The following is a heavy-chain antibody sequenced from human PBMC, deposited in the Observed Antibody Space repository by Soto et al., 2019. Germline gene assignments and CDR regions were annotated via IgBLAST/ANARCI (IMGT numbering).Heavy chain of an antibody. J-gene: IGHJ6*03. D-gene: IGHD1-7*01. CDR2: ISAYNGNT. CDR3: ARVVTGTTYRGYYYYMDV. Sequence: ASVKVSCKASGYTFTSYGISWVRQAPGQGLEWMGWISAYNGNTNYAQKLQGRVTMTTDTSTSTAYMELRSLRSDDTAVYYCARVVTGTTYRGYYYYMDVWGKGTTVTVSS. CDR1: GYTFTSYG. V-gene: IGHV1-18*01.